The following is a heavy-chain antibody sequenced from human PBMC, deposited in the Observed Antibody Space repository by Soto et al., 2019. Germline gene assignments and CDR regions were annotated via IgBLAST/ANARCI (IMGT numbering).Heavy chain of an antibody. Sequence: SEPLSLTCAVYGESFSGYYWSWIRQPPGKGLEWIGEINHSGSTNYNPSLKSRVTISVDTSKNQFSLKLSSVTAADTAVYYCARGNGADSSSWYSYYYYYYGMDVWGQGTTVTVSS. D-gene: IGHD6-13*01. CDR3: ARGNGADSSSWYSYYYYYYGMDV. CDR1: GESFSGYY. CDR2: INHSGST. J-gene: IGHJ6*02. V-gene: IGHV4-34*01.